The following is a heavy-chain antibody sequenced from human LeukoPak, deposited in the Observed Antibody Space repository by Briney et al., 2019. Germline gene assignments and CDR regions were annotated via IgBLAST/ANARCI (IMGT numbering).Heavy chain of an antibody. CDR1: GYTFTSYY. D-gene: IGHD4-17*01. V-gene: IGHV1-46*01. CDR3: ARGFGDGDLHDAFDI. J-gene: IGHJ3*02. CDR2: INPSGGST. Sequence: ASVKVSCKASGYTFTSYYMHWVRQAPGQGLEWMGIINPSGGSTSYAQKFQGRVTMTRDMSTSTVYMELSSLRSEDTAVYYCARGFGDGDLHDAFDIWGQGTMVTVSS.